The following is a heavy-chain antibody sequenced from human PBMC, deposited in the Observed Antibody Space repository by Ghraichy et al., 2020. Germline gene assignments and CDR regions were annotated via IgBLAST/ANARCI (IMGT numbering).Heavy chain of an antibody. V-gene: IGHV3-66*01. CDR1: GFTVSSNY. D-gene: IGHD3-16*01. CDR3: ARDVGGAGGWVRFDP. CDR2: IYSGGST. J-gene: IGHJ5*02. Sequence: AGSLRLSCAASGFTVSSNYMSWVRQAPGKGLEWVSVIYSGGSTYYADSVKGRFTISRDNSKNTLYLQMNSLRAEDTAVYYCARDVGGAGGWVRFDPWGQGTLVTVSS.